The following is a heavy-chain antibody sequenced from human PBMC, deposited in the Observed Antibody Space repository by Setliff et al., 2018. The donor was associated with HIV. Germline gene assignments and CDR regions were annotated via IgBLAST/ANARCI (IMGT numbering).Heavy chain of an antibody. CDR2: IHISGAN. D-gene: IGHD3-10*01. CDR3: ARDNAYYYGSGSHRYYAMDV. CDR1: GGSTSSGSYY. Sequence: KPSETLSLTCTVSGGSTSSGSYYWSWIRQPAGKGLEYIGRIHISGANNYNPSLASRLTISVDTSKNQISLKLSSVTAADTAVYYCARDNAYYYGSGSHRYYAMDVWGRGTTVTVSS. V-gene: IGHV4-61*02. J-gene: IGHJ6*02.